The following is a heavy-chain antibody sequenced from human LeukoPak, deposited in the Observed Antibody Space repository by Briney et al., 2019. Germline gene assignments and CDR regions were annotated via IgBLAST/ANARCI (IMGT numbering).Heavy chain of an antibody. CDR2: IYHGGST. Sequence: KPSETLSLTCTVSGYSISSGYYWGWIRQSPGKGLEWIGSIYHGGSTYYNPSLRSRVIVSVDTSKNHFSLKLSSVTAAATAVYYCARDLASCAGDCYSDGFDYWGQGALVTVSS. CDR3: ARDLASCAGDCYSDGFDY. V-gene: IGHV4-38-2*02. J-gene: IGHJ4*02. CDR1: GYSISSGYY. D-gene: IGHD2-21*02.